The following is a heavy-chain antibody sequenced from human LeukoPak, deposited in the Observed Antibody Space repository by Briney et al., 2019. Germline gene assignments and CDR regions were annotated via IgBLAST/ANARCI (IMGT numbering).Heavy chain of an antibody. CDR1: GGSISSSSYY. CDR3: ARDDYYGSGSYNYNWFDP. CDR2: IYYSGST. D-gene: IGHD3-10*01. Sequence: SETLSLTCTVSGGSISSSSYYWGWIRQPPGKGLEWIGSIYYSGSTYYNPSLKSRVTISVDTSKNHFSLKLSSVTAADTAVYYCARDDYYGSGSYNYNWFDPWGQGTLVTVSS. J-gene: IGHJ5*02. V-gene: IGHV4-39*02.